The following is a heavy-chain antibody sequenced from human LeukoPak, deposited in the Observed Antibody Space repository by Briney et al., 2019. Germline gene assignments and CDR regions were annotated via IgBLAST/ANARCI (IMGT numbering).Heavy chain of an antibody. D-gene: IGHD5-24*01. CDR3: AKDIQLST. CDR2: ISFSGDNS. V-gene: IGHV3-23*01. Sequence: GGSLRLSCAASGFNFRDAAMTWVRQAPGKGLEWVSLISFSGDNSYYADSVKGRFIIPRDNSKNTLSLQINSLRVEDTAIYYCAKDIQLSTWGLGTMVTVSS. J-gene: IGHJ3*01. CDR1: GFNFRDAA.